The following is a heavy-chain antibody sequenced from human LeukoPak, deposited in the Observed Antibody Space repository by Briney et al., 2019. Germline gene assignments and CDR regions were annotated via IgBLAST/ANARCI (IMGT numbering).Heavy chain of an antibody. CDR2: ISGDGDST. CDR1: GFIFDDYA. D-gene: IGHD2-8*01. V-gene: IGHV3-43*02. CDR3: VKDHGFCADGVSYPYYYYGMDV. J-gene: IGHJ6*02. Sequence: GGSLRLSCAACGFIFDDYAMNCVREARGRGLEWVSLISGDGDSTYYAQSVKGQFTISRDNSNNSLYLQMNSLRADDTALYYCVKDHGFCADGVSYPYYYYGMDVWGQGTTVTVSS.